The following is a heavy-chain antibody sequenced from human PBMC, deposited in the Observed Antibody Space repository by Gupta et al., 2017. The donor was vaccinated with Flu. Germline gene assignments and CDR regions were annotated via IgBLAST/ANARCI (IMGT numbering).Heavy chain of an antibody. CDR3: GRGQRVRGYSYGLYNWFDP. Sequence: KGLEWIGEINHSGSTNYNPSLKSRVTISVDTSKNQFSLKLSSVTAADTAVYYCGRGQRVRGYSYGLYNWFDPWGQGTLVTGSS. CDR2: INHSGST. J-gene: IGHJ5*02. D-gene: IGHD5-18*01. V-gene: IGHV4-34*01.